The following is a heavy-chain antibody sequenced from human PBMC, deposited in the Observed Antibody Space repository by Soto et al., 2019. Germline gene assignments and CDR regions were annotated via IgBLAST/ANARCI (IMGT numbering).Heavy chain of an antibody. CDR2: ISAYNGNT. CDR1: GYTFTSYG. CDR3: ALRGASQVYYYGMDV. V-gene: IGHV1-18*04. Sequence: AASVKVSCKASGYTFTSYGISWVRQAPGQGLEWMGWISAYNGNTNYAQKLQGRVTMTTDTSTSTAYMELRSLRSDDTAVYYCALRGASQVYYYGMDVWGQGTTVTVSS. J-gene: IGHJ6*02.